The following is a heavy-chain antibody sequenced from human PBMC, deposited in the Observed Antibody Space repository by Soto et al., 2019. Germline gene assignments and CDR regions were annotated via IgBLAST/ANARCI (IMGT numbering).Heavy chain of an antibody. CDR3: ARSDTVTTQ. Sequence: PGGSLRLSCAASGFTFSSYGISWIRLSPGKGLEWVSVISGGGDTTYYTPSVKGRFTISRDDFRNTLYLQMNSLRAEDTAVYYCARSDTVTTQWGQGTLVTVSS. CDR1: GFTFSSYG. CDR2: ISGGGDTT. J-gene: IGHJ4*02. D-gene: IGHD4-17*01. V-gene: IGHV3-23*01.